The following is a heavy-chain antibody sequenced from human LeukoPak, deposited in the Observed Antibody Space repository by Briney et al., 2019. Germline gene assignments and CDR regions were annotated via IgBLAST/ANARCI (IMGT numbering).Heavy chain of an antibody. D-gene: IGHD5-18*01. J-gene: IGHJ4*02. CDR2: INPSGGST. CDR1: GYTFTSYY. V-gene: IGHV1-46*01. CDR3: ARWDEYSYGQPQGGSLDY. Sequence: ASVKASCKASGYTFTSYYIHWVRQAPGQGLEWMGIINPSGGSTTYAQKFQGRVTMTRETSTSTVYMEVSSLRSEDTAVYYCARWDEYSYGQPQGGSLDYWGQGTLVTVSS.